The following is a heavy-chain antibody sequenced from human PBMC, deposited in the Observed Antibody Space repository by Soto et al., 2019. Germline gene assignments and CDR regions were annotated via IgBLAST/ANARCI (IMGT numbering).Heavy chain of an antibody. CDR2: ISAYTGNT. D-gene: IGHD1-26*01. Sequence: QVQLVQSGAAVKSPGASVKVSCKASGYTFSNNGINWVRQAPGQGLEWMGWISAYTGNTKYAQSFQGRVTMTTDTSTSTAYLEVRTLRYDDTAVYYCARKGGEWEPADYWGQGTLVTVSS. J-gene: IGHJ4*02. CDR3: ARKGGEWEPADY. CDR1: GYTFSNNG. V-gene: IGHV1-18*01.